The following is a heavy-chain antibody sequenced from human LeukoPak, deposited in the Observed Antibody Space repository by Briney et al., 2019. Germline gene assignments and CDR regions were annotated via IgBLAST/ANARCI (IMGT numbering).Heavy chain of an antibody. J-gene: IGHJ4*02. V-gene: IGHV3-30*18. D-gene: IGHD3-22*01. CDR1: GFTFSSYG. Sequence: PGGSLRLSCAASGFTFSSYGMHWVRQAPGKGLEWVAVISYDGSNKYYADSVKGRFTISRDNSKNTLYLQMNSLRAEDTAVYYCAKESYYYDSRDPGWYFDYWGQGTLVTVSS. CDR2: ISYDGSNK. CDR3: AKESYYYDSRDPGWYFDY.